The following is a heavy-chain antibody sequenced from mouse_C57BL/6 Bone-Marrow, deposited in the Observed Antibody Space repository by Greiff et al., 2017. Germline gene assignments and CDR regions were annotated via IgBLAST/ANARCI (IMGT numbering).Heavy chain of an antibody. CDR2: IDPENGDT. J-gene: IGHJ1*03. CDR1: GFNIKDDY. CDR3: TPYYYGSSYGYVDG. D-gene: IGHD1-1*01. V-gene: IGHV14-4*01. Sequence: VQLQQSGAELVRPGASVKLSCTASGFNIKDDYMHWVKQRPEQGLEWIGWIDPENGDTEYASKFQGKATITADTSSNTAYLQLSSLTSEDTAVYYCTPYYYGSSYGYVDGWGTGTTVTVSS.